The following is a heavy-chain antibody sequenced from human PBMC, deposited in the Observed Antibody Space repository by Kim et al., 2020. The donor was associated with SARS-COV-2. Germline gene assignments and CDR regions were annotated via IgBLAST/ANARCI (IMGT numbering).Heavy chain of an antibody. CDR1: GFTFGDYA. CDR2: IRSKAYGGTT. Sequence: GGSLRLSCTASGFTFGDYAMSWFRQAPGKGLEWVGFIRSKAYGGTTEYAASVKGRFTISRDDSKSIAYLQMNSLKTEDTAVYYCTRPYDSSGYYFDYWGQGTLVTVSS. D-gene: IGHD3-22*01. J-gene: IGHJ4*02. V-gene: IGHV3-49*03. CDR3: TRPYDSSGYYFDY.